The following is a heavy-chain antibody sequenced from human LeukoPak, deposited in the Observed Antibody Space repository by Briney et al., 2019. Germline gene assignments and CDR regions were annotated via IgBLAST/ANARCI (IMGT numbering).Heavy chain of an antibody. CDR3: ARAYSSGWHLFDY. Sequence: GGSLRLSCAASGFTFGSYWMHWVRQAPGKGLVWVSRINSDGSSTSYADSVKGRFTISRDNAKNTLYLQMNSLGAEDTAVYYCARAYSSGWHLFDYWGQGTLVTVSS. CDR2: INSDGSST. J-gene: IGHJ4*02. V-gene: IGHV3-74*01. D-gene: IGHD6-19*01. CDR1: GFTFGSYW.